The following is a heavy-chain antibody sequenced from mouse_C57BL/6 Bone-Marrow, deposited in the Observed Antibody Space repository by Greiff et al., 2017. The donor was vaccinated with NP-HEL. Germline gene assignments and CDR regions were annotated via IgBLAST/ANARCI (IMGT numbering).Heavy chain of an antibody. V-gene: IGHV1-52*01. CDR2: IDPSDSET. J-gene: IGHJ2*01. D-gene: IGHD1-1*01. Sequence: VQLQQPGAELVRPGSSVKLSCKASGYTFTSYWMHWVKQRPIQGLEWIGNIDPSDSETHYNQKFKDKATLTVDKSSSTAYMQLSSLTSEDSAVYYCARPGGSSFFYFDYWGQGTTLTVSS. CDR3: ARPGGSSFFYFDY. CDR1: GYTFTSYW.